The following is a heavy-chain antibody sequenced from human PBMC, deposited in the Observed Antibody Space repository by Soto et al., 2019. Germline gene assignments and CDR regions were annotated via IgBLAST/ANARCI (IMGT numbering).Heavy chain of an antibody. V-gene: IGHV3-66*01. CDR1: GFTVSSNY. Sequence: EVQLVESGGGLVQPGGSLRLSCAASGFTVSSNYMSWVRQAPGKGLEWVSGIYSGGSTYYAVSVKGRFTIPRDNPKDTLYLQMNSLRAEDTAVYYCARVGYCSSTSCYAVGAFWCDPWGQGTLVTVSA. CDR3: ARVGYCSSTSCYAVGAFWCDP. D-gene: IGHD2-2*01. CDR2: IYSGGST. J-gene: IGHJ5*02.